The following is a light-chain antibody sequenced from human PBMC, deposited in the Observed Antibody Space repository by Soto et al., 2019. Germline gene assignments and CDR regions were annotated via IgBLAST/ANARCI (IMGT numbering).Light chain of an antibody. V-gene: IGKV3-20*01. CDR2: GAS. CDR3: QQFESSPYT. Sequence: EIVLTQSPGTLSLSPGEGATLSCRASQSVSSGDLAWYQHKPGQAPRLLIYGASRRATGIPDRFGGSGSGTDFTLTISRLEPEDFAVYYCQQFESSPYTFGQGTKLEIK. CDR1: QSVSSGD. J-gene: IGKJ2*01.